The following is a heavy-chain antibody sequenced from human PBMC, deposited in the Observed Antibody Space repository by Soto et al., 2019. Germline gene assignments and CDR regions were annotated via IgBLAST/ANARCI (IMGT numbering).Heavy chain of an antibody. CDR3: ARHQEDDYVWGSTPAAY. CDR1: GYSFTSYW. J-gene: IGHJ4*02. CDR2: IYPGDSDT. Sequence: GESLKISCNGSGYSFTSYWIGWVRQMPGKGLEWMGIIYPGDSDTRYSPSFQGQVTISADKSISTAYLQWSSLKASDTAMYYCARHQEDDYVWGSTPAAYWGQGTLVTVSS. V-gene: IGHV5-51*01. D-gene: IGHD3-16*01.